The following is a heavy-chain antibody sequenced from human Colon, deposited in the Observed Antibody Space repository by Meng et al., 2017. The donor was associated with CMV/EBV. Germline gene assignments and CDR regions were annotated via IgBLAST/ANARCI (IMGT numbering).Heavy chain of an antibody. V-gene: IGHV3-11*01. CDR1: GFTFSDFY. J-gene: IGHJ4*01. CDR2: ISGDGKTT. Sequence: GGSLRPSCAVSGFTFSDFYMSWVRQAPGKGLKWVAYISGDGKTTYYADSVKGRFTISRDNAKNSLFLQMDSLSADDTAVYYCARDNVLRLWSSSDYWGHGTLVTVSS. D-gene: IGHD4-17*01. CDR3: ARDNVLRLWSSSDY.